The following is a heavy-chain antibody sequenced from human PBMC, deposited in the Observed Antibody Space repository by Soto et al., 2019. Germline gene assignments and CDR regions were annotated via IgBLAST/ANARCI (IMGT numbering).Heavy chain of an antibody. Sequence: SETLSLTCSLSGGSISPYYWTWIRQTPGKGLEWLGNIYYTGTTNYNPSRKSRITMSVDMSKNLLFLKLTSVTAADTAVYYCSRVGGYYGDYPNFDYWGQGALVTVSS. CDR1: GGSISPYY. V-gene: IGHV4-59*01. CDR3: SRVGGYYGDYPNFDY. CDR2: IYYTGTT. J-gene: IGHJ4*02. D-gene: IGHD4-17*01.